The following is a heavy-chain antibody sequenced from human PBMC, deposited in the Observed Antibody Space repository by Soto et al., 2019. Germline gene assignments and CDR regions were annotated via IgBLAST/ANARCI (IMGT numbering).Heavy chain of an antibody. D-gene: IGHD3-10*01. CDR2: IWYDGSNK. V-gene: IGHV3-33*01. CDR3: ARVPNNYGSGLMDV. Sequence: PGGSLRLSCAASGFIFSSYGMHWVRQAPGKGLEWVAVIWYDGSNKYYADSVKGRFTTSRDNSKNTLYLQMNSLRAEDTVVYYCARVPNNYGSGLMDVWGQGTTVTVSS. CDR1: GFIFSSYG. J-gene: IGHJ6*02.